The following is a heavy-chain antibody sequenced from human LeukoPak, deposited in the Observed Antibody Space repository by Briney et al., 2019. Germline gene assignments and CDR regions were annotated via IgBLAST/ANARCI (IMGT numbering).Heavy chain of an antibody. V-gene: IGHV3-7*01. Sequence: GGSLRLSCAASGFTFSNYGMSWVRQGPGKGLEWVATLWPDGSDKRYVDSVRDRFTISRDNAKNSLYLQMDSLSAEDTAVYYCARLFGAVTTFDYWGQGALVTVSS. CDR1: GFTFSNYG. J-gene: IGHJ4*02. CDR3: ARLFGAVTTFDY. CDR2: LWPDGSDK. D-gene: IGHD4-17*01.